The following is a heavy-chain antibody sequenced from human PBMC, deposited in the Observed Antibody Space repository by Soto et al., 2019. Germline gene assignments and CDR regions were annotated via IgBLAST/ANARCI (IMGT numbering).Heavy chain of an antibody. J-gene: IGHJ6*02. Sequence: SVKVSCKASEGTFSSYAMSWVRQAPGQGLEWMGGIIPIFGTANYAQKFQGRVTITADKSTSTAYMELSSLRSEDTAVYYCARDAGSPDYYGMDVWGQGTTVTVSS. CDR1: EGTFSSYA. CDR2: IIPIFGTA. CDR3: ARDAGSPDYYGMDV. V-gene: IGHV1-69*06.